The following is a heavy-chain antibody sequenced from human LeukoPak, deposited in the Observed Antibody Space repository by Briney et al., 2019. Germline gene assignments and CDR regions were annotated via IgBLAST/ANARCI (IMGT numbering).Heavy chain of an antibody. J-gene: IGHJ4*02. V-gene: IGHV4-30-2*01. Sequence: PSETLSLTCAVPGGSISSGGYSWSWIRQPPGKGLEWIGYIYHSGSTYYNPSLKSRVTISVDRSKNQFSLKLSSVTAADTAVYYCARTILELWLPGAFDYWGQGTLVTVSS. CDR3: ARTILELWLPGAFDY. CDR1: GGSISSGGYS. CDR2: IYHSGST. D-gene: IGHD5-18*01.